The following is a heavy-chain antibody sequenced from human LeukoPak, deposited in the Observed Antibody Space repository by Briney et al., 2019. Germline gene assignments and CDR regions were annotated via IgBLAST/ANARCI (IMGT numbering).Heavy chain of an antibody. CDR3: DVKGGGMTGPVAY. CDR1: GYSFTRYW. J-gene: IGHJ4*02. Sequence: GECLKISCKVSGYSFTRYWIGWVRQMPGKGLEWMRIIYPGDSDTRYSPSFQGPLTLAADTTITTAYLRSTSLEATDTGIYVCDVKGGGMTGPVAYWGRGSLVTVSS. D-gene: IGHD1-20*01. V-gene: IGHV5-51*01. CDR2: IYPGDSDT.